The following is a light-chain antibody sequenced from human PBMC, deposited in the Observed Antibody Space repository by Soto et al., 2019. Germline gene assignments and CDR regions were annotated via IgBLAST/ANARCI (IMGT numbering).Light chain of an antibody. CDR2: GAS. CDR1: RSVSSN. CDR3: QHYNNWPPWT. J-gene: IGKJ1*01. V-gene: IGKV3-15*01. Sequence: EIVLTQSPATLSVSPGDRATLFCRASRSVSSNLGWYQQKPGQAPRLLIYGASTRATGVPARFSGIGSGTEFTLTISSLQSDDFGVYYCQHYNNWPPWTFGHGTKVDIK.